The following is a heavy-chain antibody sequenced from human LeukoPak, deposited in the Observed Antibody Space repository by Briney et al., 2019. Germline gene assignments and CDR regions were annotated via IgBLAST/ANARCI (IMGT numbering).Heavy chain of an antibody. D-gene: IGHD3-10*01. CDR1: GGSISSGDYY. Sequence: SQTLSLTCTVSGGSISSGDYYWSWIRQPPGKGLEWIAYIYYSGSTYYNPSLKSRVTISVDTSKNQFSLKLSSVTAADTAVYYCARERGGVWFGELSPFDYWGQGTLVTVSS. V-gene: IGHV4-30-4*01. J-gene: IGHJ4*02. CDR2: IYYSGST. CDR3: ARERGGVWFGELSPFDY.